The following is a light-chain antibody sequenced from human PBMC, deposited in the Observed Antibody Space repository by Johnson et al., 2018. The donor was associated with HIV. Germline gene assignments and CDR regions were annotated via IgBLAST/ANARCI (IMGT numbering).Light chain of an antibody. Sequence: QSVLTQPPSVSAAPGQKVTISCSGSNSNIGNNYVSWYQQLPGTAPKLLIYDNNKRPSGIPDRFSGSKSGTSATLGITGLQTGDEADYYCGTWDGSLSVYVFGAGTEVTVL. CDR2: DNN. J-gene: IGLJ1*01. CDR1: NSNIGNNY. V-gene: IGLV1-51*01. CDR3: GTWDGSLSVYV.